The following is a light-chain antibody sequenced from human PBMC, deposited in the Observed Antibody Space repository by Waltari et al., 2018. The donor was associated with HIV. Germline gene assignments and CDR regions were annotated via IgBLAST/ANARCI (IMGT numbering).Light chain of an antibody. J-gene: IGLJ1*01. Sequence: QSVLTQPPSASGTPGQRVTISCSGSYSTIGSDNVSWYQHLLGTAPKLLIYKNIQRPSGVPDRFSGSKSGASAYLAISGLRSEDEADYYCTGWDASLSEYVFGPGTRVTV. V-gene: IGLV1-47*01. CDR2: KNI. CDR1: YSTIGSDN. CDR3: TGWDASLSEYV.